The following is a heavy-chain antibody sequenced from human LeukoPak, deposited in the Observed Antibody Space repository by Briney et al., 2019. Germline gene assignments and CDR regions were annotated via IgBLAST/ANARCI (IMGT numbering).Heavy chain of an antibody. CDR3: ARDSYDFWSGREDY. Sequence: SETLSLTCTVSGGSISSSSYYWGWIRQPPGKGLEWIGSIYYSGSTYYNPSLKSRVTISVDTSKNQFSLKLSSVTAADTAVYYCARDSYDFWSGREDYWGQGTLVTVSS. CDR2: IYYSGST. D-gene: IGHD3-3*01. J-gene: IGHJ4*02. V-gene: IGHV4-39*07. CDR1: GGSISSSSYY.